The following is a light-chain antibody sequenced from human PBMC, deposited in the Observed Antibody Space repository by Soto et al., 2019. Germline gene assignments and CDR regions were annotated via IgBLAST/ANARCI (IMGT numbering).Light chain of an antibody. J-gene: IGLJ3*02. CDR3: SSYTSSSTLDWV. CDR2: DVS. CDR1: SSDVGGYNY. Sequence: QSALTQPASVSGSPGQSITISCTGTSSDVGGYNYVSWYQQHPGKAPKLMIYDVSNRPSVVSNRFSGSKSGNTASLTISGLQAEDEADYYCSSYTSSSTLDWVFGGGTKVAVL. V-gene: IGLV2-14*01.